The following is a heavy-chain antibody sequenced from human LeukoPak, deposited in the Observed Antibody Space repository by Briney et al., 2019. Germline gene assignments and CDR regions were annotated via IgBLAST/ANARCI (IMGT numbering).Heavy chain of an antibody. Sequence: PGGSLRLSCAASGFTFSSYWMSWVRQAPGKGLEWVANIKQDGSEKYYVDSVKGRFTISRDNAKNSLYLQMNSLRAEDTAVYYCARGFPPKRAQQLFFDYWGQGTLVTVSS. V-gene: IGHV3-7*01. D-gene: IGHD6-13*01. CDR3: ARGFPPKRAQQLFFDY. CDR1: GFTFSSYW. CDR2: IKQDGSEK. J-gene: IGHJ4*02.